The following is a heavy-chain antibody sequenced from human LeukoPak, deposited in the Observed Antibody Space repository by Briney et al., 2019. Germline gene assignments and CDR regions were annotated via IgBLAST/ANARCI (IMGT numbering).Heavy chain of an antibody. Sequence: GGSLRLSCAASGFTFSSYEMNWVRQAPGKGLEWVSYISSSGSTTYYADSVKGRFTISRDNAKNSLYLQMNSLRAEDTAVYYCAKPLGYCSGGSCSYYYYGMDVWGQGTTVTVSS. CDR1: GFTFSSYE. D-gene: IGHD2-15*01. V-gene: IGHV3-48*03. CDR3: AKPLGYCSGGSCSYYYYGMDV. CDR2: ISSSGSTT. J-gene: IGHJ6*02.